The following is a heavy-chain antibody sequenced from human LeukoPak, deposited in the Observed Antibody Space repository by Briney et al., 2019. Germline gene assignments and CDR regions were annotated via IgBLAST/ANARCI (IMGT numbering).Heavy chain of an antibody. V-gene: IGHV3-20*04. D-gene: IGHD3-22*01. CDR2: INWNGGRT. Sequence: GGSLRLSCAASGFTFNDYGMSWVRQAPGKGLEWVSGINWNGGRTGYADSMKGRFIISRDNAKNSLYLQVNSLRAEDTALYYCARNFGGGDSSGPYYWGQGTLVTVSS. CDR3: ARNFGGGDSSGPYY. CDR1: GFTFNDYG. J-gene: IGHJ4*02.